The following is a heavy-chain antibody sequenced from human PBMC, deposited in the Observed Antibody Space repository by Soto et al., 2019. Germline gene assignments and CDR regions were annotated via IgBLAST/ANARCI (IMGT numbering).Heavy chain of an antibody. V-gene: IGHV3-7*01. CDR1: GFTFSSYW. D-gene: IGHD3-9*01. J-gene: IGHJ6*02. CDR2: IKQDGSEK. Sequence: HPGGSLRLSCAASGFTFSSYWMSWVHQAPGKGLEWVANIKQDGSEKYYVDSVKGRFTISRDNAKNSLYLQMNSLRAEDTAVYYCARVGDILTGGRPYYYGMDVWGQGTTVTVSS. CDR3: ARVGDILTGGRPYYYGMDV.